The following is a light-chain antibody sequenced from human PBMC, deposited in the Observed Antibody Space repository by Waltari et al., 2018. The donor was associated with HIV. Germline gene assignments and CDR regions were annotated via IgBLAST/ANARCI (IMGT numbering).Light chain of an antibody. CDR2: EVS. CDR1: SSDVGAYNY. CDR3: TSYAGNNLL. J-gene: IGLJ2*01. V-gene: IGLV2-8*01. Sequence: QSALTQPPSASGPPGQSVTISCTGSSSDVGAYNYVSCYQHPPGKAPKLMISEVSQRPSGVPVRFSGSKSGNTASLTVSGLQAEDEADYYCTSYAGNNLLFGGGTKMTVL.